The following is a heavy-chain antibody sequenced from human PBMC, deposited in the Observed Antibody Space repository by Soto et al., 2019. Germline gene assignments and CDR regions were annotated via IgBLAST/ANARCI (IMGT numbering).Heavy chain of an antibody. D-gene: IGHD3-3*01. Sequence: PSETLSLTCTVSGGSISSSSYYWGWIRQPPGKGLEWIGSIYYSGSTYYNPSLKSRVTISVDTSKNQFSLKLSSVTAADTAVYYCARHSAQWADPYDFWSGTYNWFDPWGQGTLVTVSS. CDR2: IYYSGST. CDR3: ARHSAQWADPYDFWSGTYNWFDP. V-gene: IGHV4-39*01. CDR1: GGSISSSSYY. J-gene: IGHJ5*02.